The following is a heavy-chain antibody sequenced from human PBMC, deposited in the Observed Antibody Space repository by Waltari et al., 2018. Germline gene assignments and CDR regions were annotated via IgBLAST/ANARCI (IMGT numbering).Heavy chain of an antibody. D-gene: IGHD4-4*01. J-gene: IGHJ4*02. Sequence: QVQLQESGPGLVKPSETLSLTCTVSGYSISSGYYWGWIRQPPGKGLEWIGGIYHSGTTYYNPSLKSRVTISIDASKKQFSLKLSSVTAADTAMYYCAGDYGNQINYFDFWGQGTLVTVSS. CDR2: IYHSGTT. V-gene: IGHV4-38-2*02. CDR3: AGDYGNQINYFDF. CDR1: GYSISSGYY.